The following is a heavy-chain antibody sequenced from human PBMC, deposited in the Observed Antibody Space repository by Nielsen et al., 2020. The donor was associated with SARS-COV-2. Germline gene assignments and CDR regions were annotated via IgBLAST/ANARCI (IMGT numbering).Heavy chain of an antibody. D-gene: IGHD2-21*02. CDR1: GGSFSGYY. CDR2: INHSGST. J-gene: IGHJ5*02. CDR3: ARDARSGDCCNWFDP. Sequence: SKTLSLTCAVYGGSFSGYYWSWIRQPPGKGLEWIGEINHSGSTNYNPSLKSRVTISVDTSKNQFSLKLSSVTAADTAVYYCARDARSGDCCNWFDPWGQGTLVTVSS. V-gene: IGHV4-34*01.